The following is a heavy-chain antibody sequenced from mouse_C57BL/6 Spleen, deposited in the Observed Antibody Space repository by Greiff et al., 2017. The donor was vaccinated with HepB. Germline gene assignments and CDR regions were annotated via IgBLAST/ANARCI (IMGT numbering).Heavy chain of an antibody. V-gene: IGHV5-9-1*02. Sequence: EVMLVESGEGLVKPGGSLKLSCAASGFTFSSYAMSWVRQTPEKRLEWVSYISSGGDYIYYADTVKGRFTISRDNARNTLYLQMSSLKSEDTAMYYCTRPGEGYYFDYWGQGTTLTVSS. CDR3: TRPGEGYYFDY. D-gene: IGHD4-1*01. CDR2: ISSGGDYI. CDR1: GFTFSSYA. J-gene: IGHJ2*01.